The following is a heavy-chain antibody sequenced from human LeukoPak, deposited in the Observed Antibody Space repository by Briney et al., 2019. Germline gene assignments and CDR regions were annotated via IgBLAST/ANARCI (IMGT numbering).Heavy chain of an antibody. CDR3: ARDGTPVPSSSWIDY. J-gene: IGHJ4*02. V-gene: IGHV3-11*01. CDR2: ISSSGSTI. D-gene: IGHD6-13*01. CDR1: GFTFSDYY. Sequence: GGSLRLSCAASGFTFSDYYMSWIRQAPGKGLEWVSYISSSGSTIYYADSVKGRFTISRDNAKNSLYLQMNSLRAEDTAVYYCARDGTPVPSSSWIDYWGQGTLVTVSS.